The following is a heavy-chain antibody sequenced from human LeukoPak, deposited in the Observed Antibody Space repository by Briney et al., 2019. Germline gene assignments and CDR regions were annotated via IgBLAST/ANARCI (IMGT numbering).Heavy chain of an antibody. V-gene: IGHV3-23*01. D-gene: IGHD2-2*01. Sequence: GGSLRLSCAASGFPFSTSVMNRVRQAPGKGLEWVSRISSSGSASFFADSVKGRFTVSRDNSKNTLYLQMNSLRAEDTALYYCAKDVVCSSTSCDDGFDFWGQGTLVTVSS. CDR1: GFPFSTSV. J-gene: IGHJ4*02. CDR3: AKDVVCSSTSCDDGFDF. CDR2: ISSSGSAS.